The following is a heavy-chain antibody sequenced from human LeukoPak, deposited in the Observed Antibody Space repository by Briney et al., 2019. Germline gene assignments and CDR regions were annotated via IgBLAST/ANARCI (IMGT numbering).Heavy chain of an antibody. Sequence: SKTLSLTCTVSGGSISNYYWSWIRRPPGKGLEWIGYIYYSGSTNYNPSLKSRVTISLDTSKNQFSLKLTSVTAADTAVYYCARDGGYGSGSYLWGQGTLVTVSS. D-gene: IGHD3-10*01. V-gene: IGHV4-59*01. CDR2: IYYSGST. CDR3: ARDGGYGSGSYL. J-gene: IGHJ4*02. CDR1: GGSISNYY.